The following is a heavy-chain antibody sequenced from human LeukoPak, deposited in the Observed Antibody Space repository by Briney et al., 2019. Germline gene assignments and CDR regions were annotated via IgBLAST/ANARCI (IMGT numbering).Heavy chain of an antibody. CDR1: GFTFSSYG. D-gene: IGHD5-18*01. CDR3: AKADEIYSYGPLFGY. V-gene: IGHV3-30*18. Sequence: PGGSLRLSCAASGFTFSSYGMHWVRQAPGKGLEWVAVISYDGSNKYYADSVKGRFTISRDNSKNTLYLQMNSLRAEDTAVYYCAKADEIYSYGPLFGYWGQGTLVTVSS. CDR2: ISYDGSNK. J-gene: IGHJ4*02.